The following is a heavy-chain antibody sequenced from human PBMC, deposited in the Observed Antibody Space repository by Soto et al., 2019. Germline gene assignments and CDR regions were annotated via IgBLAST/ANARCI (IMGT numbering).Heavy chain of an antibody. CDR3: AKEGGLSGSYYISSSYYFDY. V-gene: IGHV3-30*18. Sequence: QVQLVESGGGVVQPGRSLRLSCVASGFTFSSYGMHWVRQAPGKGLEWVAIISYDGSNTYYADSVKGRFTISRDNSKNKRYLQMTSLRAEDTSVYYCAKEGGLSGSYYISSSYYFDYWGQGTLVTVSS. D-gene: IGHD1-26*01. CDR2: ISYDGSNT. CDR1: GFTFSSYG. J-gene: IGHJ4*02.